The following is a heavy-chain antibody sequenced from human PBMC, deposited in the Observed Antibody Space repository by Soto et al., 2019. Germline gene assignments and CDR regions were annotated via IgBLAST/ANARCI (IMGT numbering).Heavy chain of an antibody. CDR3: ATVSPTMVRGVIHTFFDY. CDR1: GYTLTELS. D-gene: IGHD3-10*01. J-gene: IGHJ4*02. CDR2: FDPEDGET. V-gene: IGHV1-24*01. Sequence: ASVKVSCKVSGYTLTELSMHWVRQAPGKGLEWMGGFDPEDGETIYAQKFQGRVTMTEDTSTDTAYMELSSLRSEDTAVYYCATVSPTMVRGVIHTFFDYWGQGTLVTVSS.